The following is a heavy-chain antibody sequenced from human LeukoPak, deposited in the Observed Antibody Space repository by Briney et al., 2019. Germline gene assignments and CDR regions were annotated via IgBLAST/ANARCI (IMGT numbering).Heavy chain of an antibody. CDR1: GFSLSTRGVG. D-gene: IGHD3-10*01. J-gene: IGHJ4*02. CDR3: AHRVDYVSSPDFDY. CDR2: IYWNDDK. V-gene: IGHV2-5*01. Sequence: SGPTLVKPTQTLTLTCTFSGFSLSTRGVGVGWIRQPPGKALEWLSLIYWNDDKRYSPSLKSRITITKDTSKTQVVLTMTNMHPVDTATYYCAHRVDYVSSPDFDYWGQGTLVTVSS.